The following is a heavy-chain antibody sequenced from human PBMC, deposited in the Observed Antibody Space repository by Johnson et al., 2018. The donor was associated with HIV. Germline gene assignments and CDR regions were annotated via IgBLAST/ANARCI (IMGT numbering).Heavy chain of an antibody. CDR2: ISSSGYPI. CDR1: GFTFSDYE. V-gene: IGHV3-48*03. CDR3: ARDRGAFDI. Sequence: VQLVESGGGLVKPGGSLRLSCAASGFTFSDYELNWVRQAPGKGLQWVSYISSSGYPIYYADSVKGRFTISRDNAKNSLFLQMNSLRAEDTAVYYCARDRGAFDIWGQGTMVTVSS. J-gene: IGHJ3*02.